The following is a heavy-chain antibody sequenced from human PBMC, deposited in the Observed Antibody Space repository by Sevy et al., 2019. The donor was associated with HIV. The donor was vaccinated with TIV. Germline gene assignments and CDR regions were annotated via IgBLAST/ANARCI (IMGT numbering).Heavy chain of an antibody. CDR3: ARDLYPYSSSGGWGCFDP. CDR2: INPNSGGT. J-gene: IGHJ5*02. CDR1: GYTFTGYY. V-gene: IGHV1-2*02. D-gene: IGHD6-13*01. Sequence: ASVKLSCKASGYTFTGYYMHWVRQAPGQGLEWMGWINPNSGGTNYAQKFQGRVTMTRDTSISTAYMELSRLRSDDTAVYYCARDLYPYSSSGGWGCFDPWGQGTLVTVSS.